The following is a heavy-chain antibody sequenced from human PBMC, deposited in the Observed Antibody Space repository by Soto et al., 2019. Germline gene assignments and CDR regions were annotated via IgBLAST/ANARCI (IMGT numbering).Heavy chain of an antibody. CDR1: GGSISSYY. J-gene: IGHJ5*02. D-gene: IGHD6-13*01. Sequence: SETLSLTCTVSGGSISSYYWSWIRQPTGKGLEWIGRIYISGSTNYNPSLKSRVTMSVDTSKNQFSLKLSSVTVADTAVYYCARMGSSWYRWFDPWGQGTLVTVSS. CDR3: ARMGSSWYRWFDP. V-gene: IGHV4-4*07. CDR2: IYISGST.